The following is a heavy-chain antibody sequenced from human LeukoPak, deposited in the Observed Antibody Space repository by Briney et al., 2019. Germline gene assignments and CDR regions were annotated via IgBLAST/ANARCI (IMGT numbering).Heavy chain of an antibody. V-gene: IGHV1-46*01. CDR1: GYTFTSYY. Sequence: GASVKVSCKASGYTFTSYYMHWVRQAPGQGLEWMGIINPSGGSTSYAQKFQGRVTMTRDTSTSTVYMELSSLRSEDTAVYYCARTYYYGSGSYYSGHTPLFYWFDPWGQGTLVTVSS. CDR2: INPSGGST. J-gene: IGHJ5*02. CDR3: ARTYYYGSGSYYSGHTPLFYWFDP. D-gene: IGHD3-10*01.